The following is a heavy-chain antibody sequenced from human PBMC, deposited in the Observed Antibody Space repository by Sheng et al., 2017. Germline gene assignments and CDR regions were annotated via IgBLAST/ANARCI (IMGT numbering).Heavy chain of an antibody. V-gene: IGHV3-23*04. CDR1: GFTFSSYG. CDR3: AKGAARPYYYYYYMDV. D-gene: IGHD6-6*01. CDR2: ISGSGGST. J-gene: IGHJ6*03. Sequence: EVQLVESGGGLVQPGGTLRLSCAASGFTFSSYGMSWVRQAPGKGLEWVSAISGSGGSTYYADSVKGRFTISRDNSKNTLYLQMNSLRAEDTAVYYCAKGAARPYYYYYYMDVWGKGTTVTVSS.